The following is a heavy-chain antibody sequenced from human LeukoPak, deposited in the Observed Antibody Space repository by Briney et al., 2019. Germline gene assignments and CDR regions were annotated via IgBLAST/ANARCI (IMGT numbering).Heavy chain of an antibody. J-gene: IGHJ5*02. CDR2: IYYSGTT. Sequence: PSETLSLTCTVSGGSISSGDYYWSWIRQPPGKGLEWIGYIYYSGTTYYNPSLKSRVTISVDTSKNQFSLNLSSVTAADTAVYYCARDIGHVQYGSGRRWFDPLGQGSLVIVSS. CDR1: GGSISSGDYY. V-gene: IGHV4-30-4*02. CDR3: ARDIGHVQYGSGRRWFDP. D-gene: IGHD3-10*01.